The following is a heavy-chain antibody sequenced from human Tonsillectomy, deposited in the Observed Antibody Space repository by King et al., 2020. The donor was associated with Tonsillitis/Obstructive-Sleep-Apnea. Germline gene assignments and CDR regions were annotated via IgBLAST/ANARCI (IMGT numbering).Heavy chain of an antibody. Sequence: VQLVESGGGLVKPGGSLRLSCAASGFTFSSYSMNWVRQAPGKGLEWVSSISSSSSYLYYADSVKGRFTISRDNAKNSLYLQMNSLRAEDTAVYYCARGSGDGYNSYDYWGQGTLVTVSS. CDR3: ARGSGDGYNSYDY. J-gene: IGHJ4*02. CDR2: ISSSSSYL. CDR1: GFTFSSYS. V-gene: IGHV3-21*01. D-gene: IGHD5-24*01.